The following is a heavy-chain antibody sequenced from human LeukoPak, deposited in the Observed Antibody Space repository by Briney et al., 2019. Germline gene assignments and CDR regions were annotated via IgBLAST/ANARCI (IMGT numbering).Heavy chain of an antibody. Sequence: PSQTLSLTCTVSGGSISSGGYYWSWIRQPPGKGLEWIGYIYHSGSTYYNPSLKSRVTISVDRSKNQFSLKLSSVTAADTAVYYCARVGGCGGDCYTSYWYFDLWGRGTLVTVSS. CDR1: GGSISSGGYY. CDR2: IYHSGST. CDR3: ARVGGCGGDCYTSYWYFDL. D-gene: IGHD2-21*02. V-gene: IGHV4-30-2*01. J-gene: IGHJ2*01.